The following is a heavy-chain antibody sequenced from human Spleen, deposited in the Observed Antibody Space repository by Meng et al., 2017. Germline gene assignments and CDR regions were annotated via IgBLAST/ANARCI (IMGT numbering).Heavy chain of an antibody. CDR2: INSDGSST. V-gene: IGHV3-74*01. CDR3: ARDRAWDLVRFDP. J-gene: IGHJ5*02. CDR1: GVSFTDSD. Sequence: GESLKISCAVSGVSFTDSDIHWVRQAPGKGLVWVSRINSDGSSTSYADSVKGRFTISRDNAKNTLYLQMNSLRAEDTAVYYCARDRAWDLVRFDPWGQGTLVTVSS. D-gene: IGHD1-26*01.